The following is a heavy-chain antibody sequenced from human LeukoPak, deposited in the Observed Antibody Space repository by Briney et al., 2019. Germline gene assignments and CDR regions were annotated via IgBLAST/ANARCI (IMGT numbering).Heavy chain of an antibody. J-gene: IGHJ4*02. D-gene: IGHD2-2*01. CDR3: TRDSGVVVPAALSNFDY. CDR2: IRYDGSNK. Sequence: GGSLRLSCAASGFTFSSYGMHWVRQAPGKGLEWVAFIRYDGSNKYYADSVKGRFTISRDNSKNTLYLQMNSLRAEDTAVYYCTRDSGVVVPAALSNFDYWGQGTLVTVSS. V-gene: IGHV3-30*02. CDR1: GFTFSSYG.